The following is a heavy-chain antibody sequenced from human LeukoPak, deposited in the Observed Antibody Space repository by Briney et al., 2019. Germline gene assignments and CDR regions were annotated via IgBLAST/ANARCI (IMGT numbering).Heavy chain of an antibody. J-gene: IGHJ4*02. V-gene: IGHV1-46*01. D-gene: IGHD3-22*01. CDR1: GYTFTSYY. CDR3: ARGYDSSGYASPMGY. CDR2: INPRGGST. Sequence: ASVKVSCKASGYTFTSYYMHWVRQAPGQGLEWMGIINPRGGSTSYAQKFQGRVTMTRDMSTSTVYMELSSLRSEDTAVYYCARGYDSSGYASPMGYWGQGTLVTVSS.